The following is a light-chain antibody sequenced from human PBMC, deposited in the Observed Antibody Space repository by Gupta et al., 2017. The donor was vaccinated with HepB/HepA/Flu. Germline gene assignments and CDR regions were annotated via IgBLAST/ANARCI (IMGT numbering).Light chain of an antibody. CDR2: GAS. V-gene: IGKV3-15*01. CDR3: QQHNNWPPFN. J-gene: IGKJ2*01. CDR1: QSVSSN. Sequence: EIVMTQSPATLSVSPGERATLSCRASQSVSSNLAWYQQKPGQAPRLLIYGASTRATGIPARFSGSGYGTEFTLTISSRQSEDFAVYYCQQHNNWPPFNFGQGTKLEIK.